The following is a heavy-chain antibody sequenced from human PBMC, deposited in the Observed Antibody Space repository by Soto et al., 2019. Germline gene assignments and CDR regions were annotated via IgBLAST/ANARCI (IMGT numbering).Heavy chain of an antibody. D-gene: IGHD3-22*01. CDR1: GYSSTSYW. CDR3: ARQVYHYYYDSRGFFASY. J-gene: IGHJ1*01. V-gene: IGHV5-51*01. Sequence: GESLKISCNGSGYSSTSYWIGWVRQMPGKGLEWMGIIYPGDSDTRYSPSFQGQVTISADKSISTAYLQWSSLKASDTAMYHCARQVYHYYYDSRGFFASYRGQRTLVIVSS. CDR2: IYPGDSDT.